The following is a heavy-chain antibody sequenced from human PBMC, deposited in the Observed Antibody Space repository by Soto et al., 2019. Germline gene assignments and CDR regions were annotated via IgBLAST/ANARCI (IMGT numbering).Heavy chain of an antibody. CDR1: GGSISSGGYS. D-gene: IGHD3-3*01. CDR2: IYHSGST. J-gene: IGHJ6*02. CDR3: ARGSAPTIFGVVTHYRMDV. Sequence: SETLSLTCAVSGGSISSGGYSWSWIRQPPGKGLEWIGYIYHSGSTYYNPSLKSRVTISVDRSKNQFSLKLSSVTAADTAVYYCARGSAPTIFGVVTHYRMDVWGQGTTVTVSS. V-gene: IGHV4-30-2*01.